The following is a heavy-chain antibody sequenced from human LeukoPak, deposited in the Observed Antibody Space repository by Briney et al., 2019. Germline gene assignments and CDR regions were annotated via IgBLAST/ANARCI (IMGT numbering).Heavy chain of an antibody. J-gene: IGHJ4*02. D-gene: IGHD3-22*01. CDR3: ARAIRGPAPYYYDSSGPLYFDY. V-gene: IGHV1-46*01. CDR1: GYTFTIYY. Sequence: GASVKVSCKASGYTFTIYYMHWVRQAPGQGLEWMGIINPSVGSTSYAQKFQGRVTMTRDTSTSTVYMELSSLRSEDTAVYYCARAIRGPAPYYYDSSGPLYFDYWGQGTLVTVSS. CDR2: INPSVGST.